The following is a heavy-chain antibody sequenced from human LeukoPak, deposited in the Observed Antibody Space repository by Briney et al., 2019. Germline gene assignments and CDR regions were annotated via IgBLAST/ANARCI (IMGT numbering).Heavy chain of an antibody. J-gene: IGHJ4*02. CDR1: GGSISSSSYY. CDR3: ARRDGFWSGYYKDY. CDR2: IYYSGST. V-gene: IGHV4-39*01. D-gene: IGHD3-3*01. Sequence: SETLSLTCTVSGGSISSSSYYWGWIRQPPGKGLEWIGSIYYSGSTYYNPSLKSRVTISVDTSKNQFSLKLSSVTAADTAVYHCARRDGFWSGYYKDYWGQGTLVTVSS.